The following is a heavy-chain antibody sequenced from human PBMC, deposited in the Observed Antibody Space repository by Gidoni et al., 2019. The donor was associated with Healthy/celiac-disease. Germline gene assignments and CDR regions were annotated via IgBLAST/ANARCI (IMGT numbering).Heavy chain of an antibody. CDR1: GYTFTGYD. J-gene: IGHJ4*02. V-gene: IGHV1-2*02. Sequence: QVQLVQSGAEVKKPGASVKVSCKASGYTFTGYDMHWVRRAPGQGLEWMGWINHKSGGTNYAQKCQGRVTMTRDTSISTAYMELSRLRSDDTAVYYWARVSGSSSWYYDYWGQGTLVTVSS. CDR2: INHKSGGT. CDR3: ARVSGSSSWYYDY. D-gene: IGHD6-13*01.